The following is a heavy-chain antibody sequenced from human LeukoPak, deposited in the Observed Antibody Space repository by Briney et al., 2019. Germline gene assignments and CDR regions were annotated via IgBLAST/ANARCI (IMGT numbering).Heavy chain of an antibody. Sequence: GGSLRLSCAASGFTFSSYSMNWVRQAPGKGLEWVSSISSSSSYIYYADSVKGRFTISRDNAKNSLYLQMNSLRAEDTAVYYCARDSIVGATFTFDIWGQGTMVTVSS. J-gene: IGHJ3*02. V-gene: IGHV3-21*01. D-gene: IGHD1-26*01. CDR1: GFTFSSYS. CDR3: ARDSIVGATFTFDI. CDR2: ISSSSSYI.